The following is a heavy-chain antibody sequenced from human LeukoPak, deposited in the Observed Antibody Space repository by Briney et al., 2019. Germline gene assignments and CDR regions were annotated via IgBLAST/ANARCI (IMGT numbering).Heavy chain of an antibody. Sequence: ASVKVSCKASGYTFTSYYMHWVRQAPGQGLEWMGWINPNSGGTNYAQKFQGRVTMTRDTSISTAYMELSSLRSEDTAVYYCARAVATGINWFDPWGQGTLVTVSS. V-gene: IGHV1-2*02. CDR2: INPNSGGT. J-gene: IGHJ5*02. CDR3: ARAVATGINWFDP. D-gene: IGHD5-12*01. CDR1: GYTFTSYY.